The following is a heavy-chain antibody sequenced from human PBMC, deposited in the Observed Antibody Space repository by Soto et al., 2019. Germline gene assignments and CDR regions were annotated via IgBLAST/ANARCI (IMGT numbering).Heavy chain of an antibody. V-gene: IGHV3-23*01. CDR2: ISGSGGST. CDR3: AKGYCSSTSCYTYYFDY. D-gene: IGHD2-2*02. J-gene: IGHJ4*02. Sequence: GGSLRLSCAASGFTFSSYAMSWVRQAPGKGLEWVSAISGSGGSTYYADSVKGRFTISRDNSKNTLYLQMNSLRAEDTAVYYCAKGYCSSTSCYTYYFDYWGQGTLVTVSS. CDR1: GFTFSSYA.